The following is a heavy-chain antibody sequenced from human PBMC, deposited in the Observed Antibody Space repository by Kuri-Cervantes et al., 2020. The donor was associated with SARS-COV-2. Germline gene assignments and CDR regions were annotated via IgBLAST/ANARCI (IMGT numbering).Heavy chain of an antibody. Sequence: GESLKISCAASGFTFSSYAMSWVRQAPGKGLEWVSAISGSGGSTYYADSVKGRFTISRDNSKNTLYLQMNSLRAEDTAVYYCAKERYSSSWAYDMDVWCQGTTVTVSS. V-gene: IGHV3-23*01. D-gene: IGHD6-13*01. CDR3: AKERYSSSWAYDMDV. CDR1: GFTFSSYA. J-gene: IGHJ6*02. CDR2: ISGSGGST.